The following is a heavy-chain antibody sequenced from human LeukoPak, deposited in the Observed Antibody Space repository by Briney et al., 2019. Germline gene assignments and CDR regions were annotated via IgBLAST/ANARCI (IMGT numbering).Heavy chain of an antibody. D-gene: IGHD3-10*01. CDR1: GFTFSDYY. CDR2: VSSSGSTI. J-gene: IGHJ4*02. V-gene: IGHV3-11*01. Sequence: GGSLRLSCAASGFTFSDYYMSWIRQAPGKGLEWVSYVSSSGSTIYYADSVKGRFTISRDNAKNSLYLQMNSLRAEDTAVYYCASPRGNYYGSGSYYDYWGQGTLVTVSS. CDR3: ASPRGNYYGSGSYYDY.